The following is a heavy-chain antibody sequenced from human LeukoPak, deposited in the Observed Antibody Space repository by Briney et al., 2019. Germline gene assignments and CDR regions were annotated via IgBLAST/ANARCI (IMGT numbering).Heavy chain of an antibody. CDR1: GGSFSGYY. V-gene: IGHV4-34*01. CDR2: INHRGST. D-gene: IGHD3-10*01. J-gene: IGHJ3*02. CDR3: ARVRVRGVIRSKEKREGAFDI. Sequence: PSETLSLTCAVYGGSFSGYYWSWIRQPPGKGLEWIGEINHRGSTNYNPSLKSRVTISVDTSKNQFSLKLSSVTAADTAVYYCARVRVRGVIRSKEKREGAFDIWGQGTMVTVSS.